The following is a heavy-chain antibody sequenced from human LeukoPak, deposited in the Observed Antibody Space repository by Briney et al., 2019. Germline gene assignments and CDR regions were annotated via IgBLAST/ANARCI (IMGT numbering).Heavy chain of an antibody. CDR1: GYSFTSYY. Sequence: GASVKVSCKASGYSFTSYYLHGVRQAPGQGVEWMGRINPSGGSTNYAQKFQGRVTMTNDTSTSTVYIELSSLRSEATAVYYCARGEQWLTLSPLREWGEGNLVTVSS. J-gene: IGHJ1*01. CDR3: ARGEQWLTLSPLRE. V-gene: IGHV1-46*01. CDR2: INPSGGST. D-gene: IGHD6-19*01.